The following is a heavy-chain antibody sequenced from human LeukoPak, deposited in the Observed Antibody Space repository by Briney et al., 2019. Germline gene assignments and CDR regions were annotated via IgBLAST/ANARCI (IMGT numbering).Heavy chain of an antibody. D-gene: IGHD3-16*01. Sequence: ASVKVSCKASGGTFSSYAISWVRQAPGQGLEWMGGIIPIFGTANYAQKFQGRVTITADESTSTAYMELSSLRSEDTAVYYCATTTFGGFHDAFDIWGQGTMVTVSS. V-gene: IGHV1-69*01. J-gene: IGHJ3*02. CDR2: IIPIFGTA. CDR3: ATTTFGGFHDAFDI. CDR1: GGTFSSYA.